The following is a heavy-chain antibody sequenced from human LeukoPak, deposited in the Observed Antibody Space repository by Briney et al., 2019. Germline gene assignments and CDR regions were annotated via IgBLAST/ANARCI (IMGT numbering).Heavy chain of an antibody. V-gene: IGHV1-46*01. CDR1: GYTFTSYY. CDR2: INPSGGSP. D-gene: IGHD3-3*01. CDR3: ARDQILRFLEVDYYYYGMDV. Sequence: ASVKVSCKASGYTFTSYYMHWVRQAPGQGLEGMGIINPSGGSPSYAQKFQGRVTMTTDTSTSTVYMEVSSLRSEDTAVYYCARDQILRFLEVDYYYYGMDVWGQGTTVTVSS. J-gene: IGHJ6*02.